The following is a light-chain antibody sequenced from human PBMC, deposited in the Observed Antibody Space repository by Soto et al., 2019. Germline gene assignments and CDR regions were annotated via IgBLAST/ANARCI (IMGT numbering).Light chain of an antibody. J-gene: IGKJ4*01. CDR3: QHSYSTPRT. V-gene: IGKV1-39*01. CDR2: AAS. Sequence: DIQMTQSPSSLSASVGDRVTITCRASQPITTFLNWYQLKPGRAPNLLIYAASSLQSGVPSRFSGSGSGTDFTLTIRSLQPEDFATYYCQHSYSTPRTFGGGTKVEIK. CDR1: QPITTF.